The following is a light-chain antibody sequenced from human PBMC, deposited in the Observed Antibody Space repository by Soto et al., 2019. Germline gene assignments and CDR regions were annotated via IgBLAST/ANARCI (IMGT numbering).Light chain of an antibody. CDR1: SSDFGDFLL. CDR3: CSYAGSGTFYV. J-gene: IGLJ1*01. CDR2: EGN. V-gene: IGLV2-23*01. Sequence: QSALTQPASGSGSPGQSITITYTGTSSDFGDFLLVSWGQQHPGKAPKLIIYEGNKRPSGVSNRFSGSKSVNTASLTISGLQAEDEADYYCCSYAGSGTFYVFGAGTKVTVL.